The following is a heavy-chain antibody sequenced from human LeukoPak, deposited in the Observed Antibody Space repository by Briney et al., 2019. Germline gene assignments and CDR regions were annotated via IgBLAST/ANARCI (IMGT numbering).Heavy chain of an antibody. V-gene: IGHV6-1*01. CDR3: ARDVSGNYYVLDY. CDR2: TYYRSKWYN. J-gene: IGHJ4*02. CDR1: GDSVSSNSAT. Sequence: SQTLSLTCAISGDSVSSNSATWNWIRQSPSRGLEWLGRTYYRSKWYNDYALSAKSRITINPDTSKNQFSLQLKSVTPEDTAVYYCARDVSGNYYVLDYWGQGTLVTVSS. D-gene: IGHD1-26*01.